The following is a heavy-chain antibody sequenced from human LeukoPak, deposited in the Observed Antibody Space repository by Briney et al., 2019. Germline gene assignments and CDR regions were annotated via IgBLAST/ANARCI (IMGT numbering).Heavy chain of an antibody. V-gene: IGHV3-23*01. Sequence: GGSLRLSCAASGFTFSSYWMSWVRQAPGKGLEWVSAISGSGGSTYYADSVKGRFTISRDNSKNTLYLQMNSLRAEDTAVYYCAKDDAGGYEILGGLFDYWGQGTLVTVSS. CDR1: GFTFSSYW. J-gene: IGHJ4*02. D-gene: IGHD5-12*01. CDR3: AKDDAGGYEILGGLFDY. CDR2: ISGSGGST.